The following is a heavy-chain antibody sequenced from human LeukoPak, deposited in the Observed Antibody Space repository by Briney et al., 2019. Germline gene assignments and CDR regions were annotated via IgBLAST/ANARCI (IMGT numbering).Heavy chain of an antibody. V-gene: IGHV3-23*01. CDR1: GFTFSSYA. CDR2: ISGGGGTT. D-gene: IGHD3-10*01. Sequence: GGSLRLSCAASGFTFSSYAMNCVRQAPGKGLEWVSAISGGGGTTYYADSVKGRFTISRDNSKNTLYLQMNSLRAEDTALYYCAKGGSYYTSSWFDPWGQGTLVTVSS. CDR3: AKGGSYYTSSWFDP. J-gene: IGHJ5*02.